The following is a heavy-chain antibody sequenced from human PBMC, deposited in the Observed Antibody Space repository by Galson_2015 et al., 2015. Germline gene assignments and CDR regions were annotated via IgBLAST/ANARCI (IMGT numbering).Heavy chain of an antibody. CDR2: ISGSGGST. V-gene: IGHV3-23*01. CDR3: AKDLGGATTGAFDY. D-gene: IGHD1-26*01. Sequence: SLRLSCAASGFTFSSYAMSWVRQAPGKGLEWVSAISGSGGSTYYADSVKGRFTISRDNSKSTLYLQMNSLRAEDTAVYYCAKDLGGATTGAFDYWGQGTLVTVSS. CDR1: GFTFSSYA. J-gene: IGHJ4*02.